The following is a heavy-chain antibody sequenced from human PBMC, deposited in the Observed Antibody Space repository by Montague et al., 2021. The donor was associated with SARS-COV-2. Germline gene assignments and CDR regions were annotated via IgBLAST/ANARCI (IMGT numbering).Heavy chain of an antibody. V-gene: IGHV4-39*01. Sequence: SDTLSLTRAVSGASTNSISYYWGWIRQPPGKGLDWIGSFYYTGYTCYTPSLKSRVTISGDTSKNQLSLKLTSVTAADTAVYYCARIVGDCSSDSCYAVRWGQGTVVTVSS. CDR1: GASTNSISYY. CDR3: ARIVGDCSSDSCYAVR. J-gene: IGHJ4*02. D-gene: IGHD2-2*01. CDR2: FYYTGYT.